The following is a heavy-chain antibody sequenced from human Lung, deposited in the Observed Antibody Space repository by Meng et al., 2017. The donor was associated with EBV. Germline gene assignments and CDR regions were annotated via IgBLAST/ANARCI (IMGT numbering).Heavy chain of an antibody. CDR3: AKDCFGDKDS. V-gene: IGHV3-74*01. J-gene: IGHJ5*01. Sequence: EVQVMESGGGLVQPGGCLRPPCDAFGFNLSSYWVHWVRQVPGKGLVWVSRINSDGSVITYADSVKGRFTISRDNAKNTVYLQMNNLRAEDTAVYYCAKDCFGDKDSWGQGPLVTVSS. D-gene: IGHD2-21*01. CDR1: GFNLSSYW. CDR2: INSDGSVI.